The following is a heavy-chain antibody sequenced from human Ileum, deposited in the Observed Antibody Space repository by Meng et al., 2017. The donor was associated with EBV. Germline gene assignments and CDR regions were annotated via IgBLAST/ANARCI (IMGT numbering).Heavy chain of an antibody. Sequence: QVQLRESGPGLVSPSGTLSLTCTVSGDSISRDIWWSWVRQPPGKGLEWIGEVYHRGDTNYNPSLKSRVDISVDKSKNQFYLSLFSVTAADTAVYYCGRDQGRELINHWGQGTLVTVSS. D-gene: IGHD1-7*01. CDR1: GDSISRDIW. CDR3: GRDQGRELINH. CDR2: VYHRGDT. V-gene: IGHV4-4*02. J-gene: IGHJ4*02.